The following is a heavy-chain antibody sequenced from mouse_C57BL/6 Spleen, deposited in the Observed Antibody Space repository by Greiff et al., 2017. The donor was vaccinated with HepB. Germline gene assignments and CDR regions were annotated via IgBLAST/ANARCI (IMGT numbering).Heavy chain of an antibody. Sequence: DSGPGLVKPSQSLSLTCSVTGYSITSGYYWNWIRQFPGNKLEWMGYISYDGSNNYNPSLKNRISITRDTSKNQFFLKLNSVTTEDTATYYCARGDGRYYFDYWGQGTTLTVSS. CDR1: GYSITSGYY. V-gene: IGHV3-6*01. CDR2: ISYDGSN. J-gene: IGHJ2*01. CDR3: ARGDGRYYFDY. D-gene: IGHD2-3*01.